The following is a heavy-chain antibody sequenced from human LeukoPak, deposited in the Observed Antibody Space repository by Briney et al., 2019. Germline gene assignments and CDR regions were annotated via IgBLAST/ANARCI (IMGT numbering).Heavy chain of an antibody. J-gene: IGHJ4*02. CDR2: IYHSGST. CDR3: ARVGPLGAPYSGSYFDY. Sequence: SETLSLTCTVSGGSISSHYWTWIRQPPGKGPEWIGYIYHSGSTKYNPSLKSRVTISLDTSRDQISLKLSSVTAADTALYYCARVGPLGAPYSGSYFDYWGQGSPVTVCS. V-gene: IGHV4-59*11. D-gene: IGHD1-26*01. CDR1: GGSISSHY.